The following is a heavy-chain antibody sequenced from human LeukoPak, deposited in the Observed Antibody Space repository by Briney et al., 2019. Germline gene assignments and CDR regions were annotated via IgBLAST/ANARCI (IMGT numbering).Heavy chain of an antibody. CDR1: GFTFSDYY. CDR2: ISSSGSTI. V-gene: IGHV3-11*01. CDR3: ASPGAGITMVRGVLDNWFDP. J-gene: IGHJ5*02. Sequence: GGSLRLSCAASGFTFSDYYMSWIRQAPGKGLEWVSYISSSGSTIYYADSVKGRFTISRDNAKNSLYLQMNSLRAEDTAVYYCASPGAGITMVRGVLDNWFDPWGQGTLVTVSS. D-gene: IGHD3-10*01.